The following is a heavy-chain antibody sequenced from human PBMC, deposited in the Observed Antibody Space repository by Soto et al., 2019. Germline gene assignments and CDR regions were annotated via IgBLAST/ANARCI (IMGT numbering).Heavy chain of an antibody. CDR3: AGQAIVSTYDY. J-gene: IGHJ4*02. D-gene: IGHD3-22*01. V-gene: IGHV4-39*01. CDR2: MYYSGST. CDR1: GGSISSSSYY. Sequence: SETLSLTCTVSGGSISSSSYYWGWIRQPPGKGLEWIGSMYYSGSTYYNPSLKSRVTISADTSKNQFSPKLSSVTAADTAVYYCAGQAIVSTYDYWGQGTLVTVSS.